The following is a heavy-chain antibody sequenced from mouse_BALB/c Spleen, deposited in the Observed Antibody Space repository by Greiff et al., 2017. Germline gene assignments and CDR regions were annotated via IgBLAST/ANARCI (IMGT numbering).Heavy chain of an antibody. CDR1: GYAFTNYL. CDR2: INPGSGGT. CDR3: ARRGLRLQLAY. J-gene: IGHJ3*01. V-gene: IGHV1-54*02. Sequence: VQLQQSGAELVRPGTSVKVSCKASGYAFTNYLIEWVKQRPGQGLEWIGVINPGSGGTNYNEKFKGKATFTADTSSNTAYMQLSSLTSEDSAVYYCARRGLRLQLAYWGQGTLVTVSA. D-gene: IGHD1-2*01.